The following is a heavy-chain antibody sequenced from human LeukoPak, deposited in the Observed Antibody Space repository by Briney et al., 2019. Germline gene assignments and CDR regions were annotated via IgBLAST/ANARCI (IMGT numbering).Heavy chain of an antibody. D-gene: IGHD1-26*01. CDR1: GGTFSSYA. V-gene: IGHV1-18*01. J-gene: IGHJ4*02. Sequence: ASVKVSCKASGGTFSSYAIGWVRQAPGQALECMGWISVYNGNTHYAQKLQGRVTMTTDTSTSTAYMELRSLRSDDTAVYYCARGGGSYDYWGQGTLVTVSS. CDR3: ARGGGSYDY. CDR2: ISVYNGNT.